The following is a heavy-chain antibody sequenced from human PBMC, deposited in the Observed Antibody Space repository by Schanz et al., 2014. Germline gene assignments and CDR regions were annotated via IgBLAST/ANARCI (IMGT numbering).Heavy chain of an antibody. V-gene: IGHV1-2*02. CDR1: GYTFTGYY. J-gene: IGHJ4*02. CDR2: INPNSGGT. D-gene: IGHD4-17*01. Sequence: QVQLLQSGAEVKKPGASVKVSCKASGYTFTGYYMHWVRQAPGQGLEWMGRINPNSGGTNYAQKFQGRVTMTRDTSSSTAYMELSSLRSDDTAVYYCARELRLEYYFDYWGQGTQVTVSS. CDR3: ARELRLEYYFDY.